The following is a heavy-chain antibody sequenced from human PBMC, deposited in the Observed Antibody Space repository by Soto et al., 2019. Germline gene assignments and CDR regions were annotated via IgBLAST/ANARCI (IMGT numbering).Heavy chain of an antibody. CDR1: GFTFSDYY. V-gene: IGHV3-11*05. D-gene: IGHD3-16*01. J-gene: IGHJ4*02. CDR3: ARAIGRLGEELGFDY. CDR2: ISSSSSYT. Sequence: QVQLVESGGGLVKPGGSLRLSCAASGFTFSDYYMSWIRQAPGKGLEWVSYISSSSSYTNYADSVKGRFTISRDNAKNSLYLQMNSLRAEDKAVYYCARAIGRLGEELGFDYWGQGTLVTVSS.